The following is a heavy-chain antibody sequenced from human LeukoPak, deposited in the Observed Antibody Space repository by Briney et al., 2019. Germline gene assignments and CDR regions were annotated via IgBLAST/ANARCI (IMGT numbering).Heavy chain of an antibody. V-gene: IGHV1-8*03. J-gene: IGHJ4*02. CDR1: GCTFTSYD. CDR2: MNPNGGNT. Sequence: ASVKVSCKASGCTFTSYDINWVRQATGQGLEWMRWMNPNGGNTGYAQKFQGRVTITRNTSISTAYMELSSLRSEDTAVYYCARGLSGDSSLDYWGQGTLVTVSS. D-gene: IGHD5-12*01. CDR3: ARGLSGDSSLDY.